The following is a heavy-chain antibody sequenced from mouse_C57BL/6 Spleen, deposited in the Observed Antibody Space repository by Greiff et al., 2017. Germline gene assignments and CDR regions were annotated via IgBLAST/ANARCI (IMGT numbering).Heavy chain of an antibody. D-gene: IGHD2-3*01. CDR1: GYTFTDHT. CDR3: ATHDGYYVKAMDY. J-gene: IGHJ4*01. Sequence: VQLQQSDAELVKPGASVKISCKVSGYTFTDHTIHWMKQRPEQGLEWIGYIYPRDGSTKDNEKFKGKATLTADKSSSTAYMQLNSLTSEDSAVYFCATHDGYYVKAMDYWGQGTSGTVSS. V-gene: IGHV1-78*01. CDR2: IYPRDGST.